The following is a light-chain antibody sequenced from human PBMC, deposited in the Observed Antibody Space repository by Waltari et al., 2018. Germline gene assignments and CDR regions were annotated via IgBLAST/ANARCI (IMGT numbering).Light chain of an antibody. CDR2: AAS. Sequence: DIQMTLSPSSLSASVGDRVTITCRASQSIDIYLNWYQQRPGKAPNLLIYAASSLESGVPSRFSGSGSGTDFTLTINSLQPEDFATYYCQQSYTTPRTFGQGTKVEIK. CDR3: QQSYTTPRT. V-gene: IGKV1-39*01. CDR1: QSIDIY. J-gene: IGKJ1*01.